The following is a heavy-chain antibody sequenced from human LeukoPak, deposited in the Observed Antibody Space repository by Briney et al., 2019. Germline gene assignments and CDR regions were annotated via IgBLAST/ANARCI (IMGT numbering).Heavy chain of an antibody. CDR2: IYPGDSDT. J-gene: IGHJ4*02. D-gene: IGHD4-17*01. Sequence: GESLKISCKGSGYSFTRYWIGWVRQMPGEGLEWIGIIYPGDSDTRYSPSFQGQVTISADKSISTAYLQWSSLKASDTAMYYCARHDGDYVDRIDYWGQGTLVTVSS. CDR3: ARHDGDYVDRIDY. CDR1: GYSFTRYW. V-gene: IGHV5-51*01.